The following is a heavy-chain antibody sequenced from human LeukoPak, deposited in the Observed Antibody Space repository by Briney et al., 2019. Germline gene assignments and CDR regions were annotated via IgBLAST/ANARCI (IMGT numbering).Heavy chain of an antibody. J-gene: IGHJ6*04. CDR3: ARGDYYYYYGMDV. CDR2: ISSSGSTI. V-gene: IGHV3-48*03. Sequence: GGSLRLSCAASGFTFSSYEMNWVRQAPGKGLEWVSYISSSGSTIYYADSVKGRFTISRDNAKNSLYLQMNSLRAEDTAVYYCARGDYYYYYGMDVWGKGTTVTVSS. CDR1: GFTFSSYE.